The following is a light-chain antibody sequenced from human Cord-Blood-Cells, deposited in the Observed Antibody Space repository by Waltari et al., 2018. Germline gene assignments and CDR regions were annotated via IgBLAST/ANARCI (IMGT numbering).Light chain of an antibody. CDR2: EVS. J-gene: IGLJ1*01. Sequence: QSALTQHASVSGSPGQSITIPCTGTSSDVGGLNYVSWYQQHPGKAPKLMIYEVSNRPSGVSNRFSGSKSGNTASLTISGLQAEDEADYYCSSYTSSSTYVFGTGTKVTVL. V-gene: IGLV2-14*01. CDR1: SSDVGGLNY. CDR3: SSYTSSSTYV.